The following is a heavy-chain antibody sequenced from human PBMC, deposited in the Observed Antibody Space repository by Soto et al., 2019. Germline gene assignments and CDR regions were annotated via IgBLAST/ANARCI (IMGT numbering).Heavy chain of an antibody. D-gene: IGHD3-9*01. Sequence: QVQLVESGGGLVQPGGSLRLSCTASGFTFSSFNMHWVRQAPGKGLEWVAVIWYDGSNKHFADSVKGRFTISRDNSKNTLFLQMNSLRAEDTAVYFCARQYCDWPYYFYYWGQGTLVTVSS. CDR1: GFTFSSFN. J-gene: IGHJ4*02. CDR3: ARQYCDWPYYFYY. CDR2: IWYDGSNK. V-gene: IGHV3-33*01.